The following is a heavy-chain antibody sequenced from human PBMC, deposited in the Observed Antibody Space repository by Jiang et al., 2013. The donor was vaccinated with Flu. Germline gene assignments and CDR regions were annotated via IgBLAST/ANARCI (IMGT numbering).Heavy chain of an antibody. D-gene: IGHD3-3*01. Sequence: GSGLVKPSETLSLTCTVSGGSISSSYYYWGWIRQSPGKGLEWIGNIYFSGSTYYNPSLQSRVTISVDTSKSQFSLQLSSVTAADTATYYCARARGRLTSFAVDV. CDR3: ARARGRLTSFAVDV. CDR1: GGSISSSYYY. V-gene: IGHV4-39*01. J-gene: IGHJ6*01. CDR2: IYFSGST.